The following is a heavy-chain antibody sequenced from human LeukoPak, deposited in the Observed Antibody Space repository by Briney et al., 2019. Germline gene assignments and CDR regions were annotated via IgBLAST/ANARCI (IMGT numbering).Heavy chain of an antibody. D-gene: IGHD4-17*01. Sequence: GGSLRLSCAASGFTFSRLAMTWVRQAPGKGLEWVSTISASGPYYADAVSGRFTISRDNAKNSLYLQMNSLRAEDTAVYYCARDYMTTDYYYYMDVWGKGTTVTVSS. CDR3: ARDYMTTDYYYYMDV. CDR1: GFTFSRLA. J-gene: IGHJ6*03. V-gene: IGHV3-23*01. CDR2: ISASGP.